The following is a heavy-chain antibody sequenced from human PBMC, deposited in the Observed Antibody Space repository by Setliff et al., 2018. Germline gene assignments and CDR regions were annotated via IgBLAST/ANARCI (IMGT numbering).Heavy chain of an antibody. D-gene: IGHD3-3*01. CDR3: ATLSKDLNY. CDR1: GLTLINNG. J-gene: IGHJ4*02. V-gene: IGHV3-33*01. CDR2: IWHDGTNK. Sequence: GGSLRLSCAASGLTLINNGFHWVRQAPGKGLEWVAIIWHDGTNKYYADSVKGRFDISRDSSKNTVYLQMSSLTAEDTAMYYCATLSKDLNYWGQGTLVTVSS.